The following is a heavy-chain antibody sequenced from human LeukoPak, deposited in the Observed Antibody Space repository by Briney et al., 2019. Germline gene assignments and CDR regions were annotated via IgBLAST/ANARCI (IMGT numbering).Heavy chain of an antibody. CDR3: AKSHSGYDYSDY. J-gene: IGHJ4*02. D-gene: IGHD5-12*01. CDR1: GFTFGDFA. CDR2: ISWNSDNI. Sequence: GGSLRLSCAASGFTFGDFAMHWVRQAPGRGPEWVSGISWNSDNIGYVDSVKGRLTISRDNAKNSLYLQMNSLRAEDTAVYYCAKSHSGYDYSDYWGQGTLVTVSS. V-gene: IGHV3-9*01.